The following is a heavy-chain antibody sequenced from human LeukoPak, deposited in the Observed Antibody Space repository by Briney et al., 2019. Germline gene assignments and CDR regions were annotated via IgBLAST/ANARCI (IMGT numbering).Heavy chain of an antibody. CDR3: ARGTQVYSITWCPFEY. Sequence: ASVKCSCNASGFTGTDYYRHWVRQAPEQCLELMRWINPNSGGTNYAQKLEGRGTMTRDTSISTAYMEVTRLRSDDPAVYYCARGTQVYSITWCPFEYWGQGTLVKVSS. D-gene: IGHD6-13*01. CDR2: INPNSGGT. J-gene: IGHJ4*02. V-gene: IGHV1-2*02. CDR1: GFTGTDYY.